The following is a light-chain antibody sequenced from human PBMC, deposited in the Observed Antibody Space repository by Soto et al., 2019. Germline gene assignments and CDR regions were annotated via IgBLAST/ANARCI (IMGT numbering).Light chain of an antibody. CDR1: QNINNY. CDR3: QQTYVTPPWA. V-gene: IGKV1-39*01. CDR2: AAA. Sequence: DIQMTQSPSSLSASVGDRVTMTCRASQNINNYLNWYQQKPGKAPNLLIFAAANLEIGIPSRFSGSGSGTDFTLSISNLQPEDFATYFCQQTYVTPPWAFGQGTKLDI. J-gene: IGKJ1*01.